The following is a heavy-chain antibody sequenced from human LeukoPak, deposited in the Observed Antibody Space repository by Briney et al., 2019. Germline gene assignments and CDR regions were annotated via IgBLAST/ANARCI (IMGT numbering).Heavy chain of an antibody. V-gene: IGHV3-7*03. CDR3: TTEPVEMAPVDY. CDR1: GFTFSNYW. CDR2: IKQDGSEK. D-gene: IGHD5-24*01. Sequence: PGGSLRLSCVASGFTFSNYWMSWVRQAPGKGLEWVANIKQDGSEKYYVDSVKGRFTISRDNAKKSLYLQMNSLKTEDTAVYYCTTEPVEMAPVDYWGQGTLVTVSS. J-gene: IGHJ4*02.